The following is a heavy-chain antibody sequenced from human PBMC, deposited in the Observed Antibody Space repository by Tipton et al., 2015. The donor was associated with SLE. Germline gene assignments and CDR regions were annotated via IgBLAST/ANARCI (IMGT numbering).Heavy chain of an antibody. Sequence: SLRLSCAASGFTFSSYWMSWVRQAPGKGLEWVANIKQDGSEKYYVDSVKGRFTISRDNAKNSLYLQMNSLRAEDTAVYYCARGYYDFWSGYHYWGQGTLVTVSS. CDR1: GFTFSSYW. J-gene: IGHJ4*02. CDR3: ARGYYDFWSGYHY. CDR2: IKQDGSEK. D-gene: IGHD3-3*01. V-gene: IGHV3-7*03.